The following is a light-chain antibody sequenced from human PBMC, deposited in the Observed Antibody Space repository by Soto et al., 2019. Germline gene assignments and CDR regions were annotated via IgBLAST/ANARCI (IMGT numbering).Light chain of an antibody. CDR1: QSVGSY. V-gene: IGKV3-11*01. J-gene: IGKJ3*01. CDR2: GAS. Sequence: EIVLTQSPATLSLSPGERATLSCRASQSVGSYLAWYQQKPGQAPRPLIYGASKRAPGVSARFSGSGSATDFTLTISSREPEDFAVYHCLQRSIGFTFGPGTKVDIK. CDR3: LQRSIGFT.